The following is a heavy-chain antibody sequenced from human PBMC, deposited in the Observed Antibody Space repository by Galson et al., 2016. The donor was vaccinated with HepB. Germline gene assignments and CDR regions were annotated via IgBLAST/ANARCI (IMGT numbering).Heavy chain of an antibody. J-gene: IGHJ6*02. CDR3: ARDCSSTDCPYYHQHYGMDV. V-gene: IGHV3-11*01. CDR2: ISRSGSTM. Sequence: SLRLSCAASGFTFSDYYMSWVRQAPGKGLEWLSYISRSGSTMRYADSVKGRFTISRDNAKNSLYLQMNSLRAEDTAVYYCARDCSSTDCPYYHQHYGMDVWGQGTTVTVSS. D-gene: IGHD2-2*01. CDR1: GFTFSDYY.